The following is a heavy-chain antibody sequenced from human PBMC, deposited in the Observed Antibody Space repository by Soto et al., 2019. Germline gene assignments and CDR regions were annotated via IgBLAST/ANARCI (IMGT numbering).Heavy chain of an antibody. CDR1: GFTFSSYE. CDR2: ISSSGSTI. Sequence: PGGSLRLSCAASGFTFSSYEMNWVRQAPGKGLEWVSYISSSGSTIYYADSVKGRFTISRDNAKNSLYLQMNSLRAEDTAVYYCASKSDYYYDSSGYYSGQGTLVTVSS. V-gene: IGHV3-48*03. CDR3: ASKSDYYYDSSGYY. D-gene: IGHD3-22*01. J-gene: IGHJ4*02.